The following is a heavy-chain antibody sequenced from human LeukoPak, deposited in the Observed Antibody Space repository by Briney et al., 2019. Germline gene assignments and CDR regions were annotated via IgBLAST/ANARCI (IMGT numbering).Heavy chain of an antibody. D-gene: IGHD6-13*01. V-gene: IGHV4-4*07. Sequence: SETLSLTYTVSGGSISGYYWSCIRQPAGKGLEWIGRIYTSGSTNYNPSLKSRVTMSVDTSKNQFSLKLSSVTAADTAVYYCARDLGRGIAAAGAFDYWGQGTLVTVSS. CDR3: ARDLGRGIAAAGAFDY. CDR1: GGSISGYY. J-gene: IGHJ4*02. CDR2: IYTSGST.